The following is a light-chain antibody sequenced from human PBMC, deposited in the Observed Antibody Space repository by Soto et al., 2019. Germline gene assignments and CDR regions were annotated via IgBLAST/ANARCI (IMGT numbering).Light chain of an antibody. CDR3: SSYKSSSTLFV. Sequence: QSALTQPASVSGYPGQSITISCTGTSSDVGGYNYVSWYQQHPGKAPRLMIYDVSARPSGVSNRFSGSKSGNTASLTISGLQAEDEADYYCSSYKSSSTLFVFGTGTKVTVL. V-gene: IGLV2-14*03. CDR1: SSDVGGYNY. J-gene: IGLJ1*01. CDR2: DVS.